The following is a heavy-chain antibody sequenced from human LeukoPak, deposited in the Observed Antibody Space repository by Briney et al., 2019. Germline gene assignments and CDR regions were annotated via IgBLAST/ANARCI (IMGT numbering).Heavy chain of an antibody. V-gene: IGHV4-59*12. CDR1: GGSISSYY. D-gene: IGHD3-10*01. J-gene: IGHJ5*02. CDR3: ARERSMVRGISWFDP. CDR2: IYYSGST. Sequence: SETLSLTCTVSGGSISSYYWSWIRQPPGKGLEWIGYIYYSGSTNYNPSLKSRVFISVDASKNQFSLKVTSVTAADTAVYYCARERSMVRGISWFDPWGQGTLVTVSS.